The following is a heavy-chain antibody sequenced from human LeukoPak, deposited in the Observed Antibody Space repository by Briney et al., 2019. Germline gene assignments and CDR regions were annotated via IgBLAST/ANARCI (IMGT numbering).Heavy chain of an antibody. V-gene: IGHV1-18*01. D-gene: IGHD3-3*01. Sequence: ASVKVSCKASGYTFTSYGISWVRQAPGQGLEWMGWISAYNGNTNYAQKLQGRVTMTTDTSTSTAYMELRSLRSDGTAVYYCARDRDYDFWSGYYKAFYYYYGMDVWGQGTTVTVSS. CDR2: ISAYNGNT. CDR3: ARDRDYDFWSGYYKAFYYYYGMDV. CDR1: GYTFTSYG. J-gene: IGHJ6*02.